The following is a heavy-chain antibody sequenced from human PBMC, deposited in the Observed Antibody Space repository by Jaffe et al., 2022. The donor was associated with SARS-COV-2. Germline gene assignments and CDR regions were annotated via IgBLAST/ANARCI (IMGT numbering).Heavy chain of an antibody. D-gene: IGHD3-22*01. Sequence: EVQLVESGGGLVKPGGSLRLSCAASGFTFSSYSMNWVRQAPGKGLEWVSSISSSSSYIYYADSVKGRFTISRDNAKNSLYLQMNSLRAEDTAVYYCARDPAGTYYYDSSGYPNQGFDYWGQGTLVTVSS. J-gene: IGHJ4*02. CDR3: ARDPAGTYYYDSSGYPNQGFDY. CDR1: GFTFSSYS. CDR2: ISSSSSYI. V-gene: IGHV3-21*01.